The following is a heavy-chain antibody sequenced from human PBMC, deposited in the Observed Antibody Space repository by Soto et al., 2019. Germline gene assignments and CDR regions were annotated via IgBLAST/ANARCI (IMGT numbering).Heavy chain of an antibody. Sequence: PGGSLRLSCAACGFILSTYGMHWVRQTPGKGLEWVEMISHDGHEHYYVDSVHGRFGVSRRTSKDTHHLYMNSLRSEDTRLYYWARHYSPSNWYNWVNPSSQGTLVT. CDR1: GFILSTYG. D-gene: IGHD2-2*01. CDR2: ISHDGHEH. J-gene: IGHJ5*02. CDR3: ARHYSPSNWYNWVNP. V-gene: IGHV3-30*03.